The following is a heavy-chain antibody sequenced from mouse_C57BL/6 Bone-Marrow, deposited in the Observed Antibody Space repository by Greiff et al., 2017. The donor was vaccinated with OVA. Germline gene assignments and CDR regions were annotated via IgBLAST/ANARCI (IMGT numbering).Heavy chain of an antibody. CDR2: IDPENGDT. CDR3: TTAYYSNYVGY. J-gene: IGHJ2*01. Sequence: VQLKESGAELVRPGASVKLSCTASGFNIKDDYMHWVKQRPEQGLEWIGWIDPENGDTEYASKFQGKATITADTSSNTAYLQLSSLTSEDTAVYYWTTAYYSNYVGYWGQGTTLTVSS. CDR1: GFNIKDDY. D-gene: IGHD2-5*01. V-gene: IGHV14-4*01.